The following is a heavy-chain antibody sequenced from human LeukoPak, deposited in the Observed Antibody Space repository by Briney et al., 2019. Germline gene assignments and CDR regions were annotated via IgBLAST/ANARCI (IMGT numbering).Heavy chain of an antibody. CDR2: INHSGST. Sequence: PSETLSLTCAVYGGSFSGYYWSWIRQPPGKGLEWIGEINHSGSTNYNPSLKSRVTISVDTSKNQFSLKLSSVTAADTAVYYCARGGYCSSTSCSPDYWGQGTVVTVSS. J-gene: IGHJ4*02. CDR1: GGSFSGYY. D-gene: IGHD2-2*01. CDR3: ARGGYCSSTSCSPDY. V-gene: IGHV4-34*01.